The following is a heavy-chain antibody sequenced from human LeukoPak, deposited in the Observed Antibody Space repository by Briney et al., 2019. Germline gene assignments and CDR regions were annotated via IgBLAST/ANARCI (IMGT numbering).Heavy chain of an antibody. CDR2: IYYSGST. V-gene: IGHV4-31*03. D-gene: IGHD3-22*01. Sequence: PSQTLSLTCTVSGGSISSGGYYWSWIRQHPGKGLEWIGYIYYSGSTYYNPSLKSRVTISVDTSKNQFSLKLSSVTAADTAVYYCARVGDRTYYYDTAFDYWGQGTLVAVSS. CDR1: GGSISSGGYY. CDR3: ARVGDRTYYYDTAFDY. J-gene: IGHJ4*02.